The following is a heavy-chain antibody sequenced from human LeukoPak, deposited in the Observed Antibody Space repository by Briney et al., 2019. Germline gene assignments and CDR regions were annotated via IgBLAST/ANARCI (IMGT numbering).Heavy chain of an antibody. CDR2: IYSGGTI. CDR3: ARDGENHYYDY. CDR1: GFTVSSDH. V-gene: IGHV3-66*01. D-gene: IGHD7-27*01. Sequence: GGSLRLSCAASGFTVSSDHMSWVRQAPGKGLEWVSVIYSGGTIYYADSVKGRFTISRDNSKNTVYLEMNSLRAEDTAVYYCARDGENHYYDYWGQGTLVTVST. J-gene: IGHJ4*02.